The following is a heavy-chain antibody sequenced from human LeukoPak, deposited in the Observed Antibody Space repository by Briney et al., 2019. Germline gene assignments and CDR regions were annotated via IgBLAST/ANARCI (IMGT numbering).Heavy chain of an antibody. D-gene: IGHD6-6*01. V-gene: IGHV1-69*13. CDR3: ARLDEYSSSSRYYGMDV. J-gene: IGHJ6*02. Sequence: SVKVSCKASGGTFSSYAISWVRQAPGQGLEWMGGIIPIFGTANYAQKFQGRVTITADESTSTAYMELSSLRSEDTAVYYCARLDEYSSSSRYYGMDVWGQGTTVTVSS. CDR1: GGTFSSYA. CDR2: IIPIFGTA.